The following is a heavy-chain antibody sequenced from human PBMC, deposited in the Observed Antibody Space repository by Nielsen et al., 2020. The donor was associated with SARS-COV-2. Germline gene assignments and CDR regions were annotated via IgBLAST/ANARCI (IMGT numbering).Heavy chain of an antibody. J-gene: IGHJ6*02. Sequence: SETLSLTCSVSGYSISSGYYWGWIRQSPGKGLEWIGTIFHTGSIYLNPSLRGRVTISVDTSWNQFSLRLSSVTAADTGVYYCAKYYYSGLDVWGQGTTVAVSS. CDR3: AKYYYSGLDV. CDR1: GYSISSGYY. V-gene: IGHV4-38-2*02. CDR2: IFHTGSI.